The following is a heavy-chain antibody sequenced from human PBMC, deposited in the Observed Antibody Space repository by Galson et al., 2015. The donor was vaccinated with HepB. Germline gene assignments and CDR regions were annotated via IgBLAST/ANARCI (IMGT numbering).Heavy chain of an antibody. CDR3: SRETDCIFTRCYDY. V-gene: IGHV3-49*03. CDR1: GFTFGDYA. J-gene: IGHJ4*02. Sequence: SLRLSCAGSGFTFGDYAMGWFRQAPGKGLEWVGFLRSKAYGGTTEYAASVEGRFTMSRADSKSIAKLQMNSLKTEDTAVYYCSRETDCIFTRCYDYWGQGTLVTVSS. CDR2: LRSKAYGGTT. D-gene: IGHD2-2*01.